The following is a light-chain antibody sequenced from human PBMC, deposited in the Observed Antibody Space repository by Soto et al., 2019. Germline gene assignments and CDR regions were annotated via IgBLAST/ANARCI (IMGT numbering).Light chain of an antibody. CDR2: DAS. V-gene: IGKV1-9*01. CDR3: QQLYIYPIT. Sequence: DIPLTQSPSFLSASVGDRVTITCRASQDISSYLVWYKKKPGKAPKLLIYDASSLQSGVTSRFSGSGSGTEFTLPISSLQPEDFDTYYCQQLYIYPITLGQGTRL. J-gene: IGKJ5*01. CDR1: QDISSY.